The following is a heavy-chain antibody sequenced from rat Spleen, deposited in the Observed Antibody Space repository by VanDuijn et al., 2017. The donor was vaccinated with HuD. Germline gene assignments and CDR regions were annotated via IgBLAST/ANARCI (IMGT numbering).Heavy chain of an antibody. CDR1: GITFTNYD. CDR3: ARQGNSARWFPY. J-gene: IGHJ3*01. Sequence: EVKLVESGGGLVQPGRSLKLSCAASGITFTNYDMAWVRQAPTKGLEWVASINTSGGSTYYRDSVKGRFTVSRDNAKSTLYLQMDSLRSEDTATYYWARQGNSARWFPYWGQGTLVTVSS. D-gene: IGHD4-3*01. CDR2: INTSGGST. V-gene: IGHV5-25*01.